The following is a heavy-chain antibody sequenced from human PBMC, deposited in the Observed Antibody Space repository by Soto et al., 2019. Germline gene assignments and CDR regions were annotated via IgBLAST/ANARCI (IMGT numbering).Heavy chain of an antibody. CDR2: IIPILGIA. CDR3: ARDEGIHAFDI. CDR1: GGTFSSYT. J-gene: IGHJ3*02. V-gene: IGHV1-69*04. Sequence: ASVKVSCKASGGTFSSYTISWVRQAPGQGLEWMGRIIPILGIANYAQKFQGRVTITADKSTSTAYMELSSLRSEDTAVYYCARDEGIHAFDIWGQGTMVTVSS.